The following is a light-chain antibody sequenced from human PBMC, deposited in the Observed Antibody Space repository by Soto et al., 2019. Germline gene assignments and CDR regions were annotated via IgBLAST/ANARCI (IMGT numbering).Light chain of an antibody. J-gene: IGKJ5*01. V-gene: IGKV1-33*01. CDR2: DAS. CDR3: QQYHNLPIT. Sequence: DIQLTQSPSSLSASLGDRVTITCQASQDIDNFLNWYQHKPGDAPKLLIYDASTLAPGVPSRFSGTESGTEFTFIISSLQPEDIATYYCQQYHNLPITFGPGTRLEIK. CDR1: QDIDNF.